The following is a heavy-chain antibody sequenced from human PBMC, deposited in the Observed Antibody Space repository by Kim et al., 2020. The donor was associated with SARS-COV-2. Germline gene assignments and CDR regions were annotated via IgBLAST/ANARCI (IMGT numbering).Heavy chain of an antibody. D-gene: IGHD6-19*01. J-gene: IGHJ3*02. Sequence: SQTLSLTCAISGDSVSSNSAAWNWIRQSPSRGLEWLGRTYYRSKWYNDYAVSVKSRITINPDTSKNQFSLQLNSVTPEDTAVYYCARDLPIAVAGTAAFDIWGQGTMVTVSS. V-gene: IGHV6-1*01. CDR1: GDSVSSNSAA. CDR3: ARDLPIAVAGTAAFDI. CDR2: TYYRSKWYN.